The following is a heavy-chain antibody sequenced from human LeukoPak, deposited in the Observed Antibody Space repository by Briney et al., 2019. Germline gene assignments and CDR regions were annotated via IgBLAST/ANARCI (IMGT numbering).Heavy chain of an antibody. J-gene: IGHJ5*02. CDR1: GFAFSNHA. CDR3: ARGGAYDYGVLDA. V-gene: IGHV3-23*01. D-gene: IGHD4/OR15-4a*01. Sequence: GESLRLSCEASGFAFSNHAMTWVRQAPGEGLQWVSTISDTGKTTFYRDSVRGRFTISRDISNYTLYLQMDGLRADDTAVYYCARGGAYDYGVLDAWGQGTLVTVSS. CDR2: ISDTGKTT.